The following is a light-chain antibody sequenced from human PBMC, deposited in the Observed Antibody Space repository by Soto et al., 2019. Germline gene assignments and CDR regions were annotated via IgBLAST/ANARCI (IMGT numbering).Light chain of an antibody. Sequence: EVLRPACPATLSLSTGGRSTLSCRASQSVSSNVAWYQQKPGQAPRLLIYDASTRATGTPARFSGSGSGTKFTLSISSLQSEDFAVYYCQQYNNWPITFGQGTRLEI. CDR2: DAS. V-gene: IGKV3D-15*01. J-gene: IGKJ5*01. CDR1: QSVSSN. CDR3: QQYNNWPIT.